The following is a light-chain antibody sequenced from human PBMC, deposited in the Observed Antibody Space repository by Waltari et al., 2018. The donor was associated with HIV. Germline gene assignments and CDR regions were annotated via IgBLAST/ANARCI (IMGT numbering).Light chain of an antibody. J-gene: IGLJ2*01. CDR1: SSNIGAGYG. CDR2: GSG. Sequence: QSVLTQPPSVSGAPGQRVTISCPGSSSNIGAGYGIHWYQQLPGTAPKLLIYGSGNRPSGVPDRFSGSKSGTSASLAITGLQAEDEADYYCQSYDSSLTGSVFGGGTKLTVL. V-gene: IGLV1-40*01. CDR3: QSYDSSLTGSV.